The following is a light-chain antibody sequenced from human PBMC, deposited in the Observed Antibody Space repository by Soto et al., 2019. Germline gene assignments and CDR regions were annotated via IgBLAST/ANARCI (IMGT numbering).Light chain of an antibody. J-gene: IGLJ2*01. CDR3: AVWDDSLSGMV. V-gene: IGLV1-44*01. CDR1: SSNIETNT. Sequence: QSALTQPPSASGTPGQRVTISCSGSSSNIETNTVDWYQQLPGTTPKDLIFNNNQRPSGVPDRFSGSKSGTSASLAISGLQSEDEADYYCAVWDDSLSGMVFGGGTKLTVL. CDR2: NNN.